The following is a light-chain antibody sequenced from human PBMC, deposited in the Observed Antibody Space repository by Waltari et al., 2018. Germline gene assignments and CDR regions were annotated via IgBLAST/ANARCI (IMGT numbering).Light chain of an antibody. CDR1: SRDVGGYHY. CDR3: SSYSSSSTLL. CDR2: DVT. Sequence: QSALPQPASVSGSPGQSITISCPGTSRDVGGYHYVPCHQQHPRKAPTLMIYDVTKRPSGVSNRFSGSKSGNTASLTISGLQAEDEADYYCSSYSSSSTLLFGGGTKLTVL. J-gene: IGLJ2*01. V-gene: IGLV2-14*03.